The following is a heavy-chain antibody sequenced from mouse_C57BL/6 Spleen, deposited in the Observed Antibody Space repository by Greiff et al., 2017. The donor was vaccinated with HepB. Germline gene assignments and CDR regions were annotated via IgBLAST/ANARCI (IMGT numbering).Heavy chain of an antibody. D-gene: IGHD2-1*01. J-gene: IGHJ4*01. V-gene: IGHV1-42*01. CDR3: AKPLYPYDARDY. CDR1: GYSFTGYY. CDR2: INPSTGGT. Sequence: EVQLQQSGPELVKPGASVKISCKASGYSFTGYYMNWVKQSPEKSLEWIGEINPSTGGTTYNQKFKAKATLTVDKSSSTAYMQLKSLTSEDSAVDYCAKPLYPYDARDYWGQGTSVTVSA.